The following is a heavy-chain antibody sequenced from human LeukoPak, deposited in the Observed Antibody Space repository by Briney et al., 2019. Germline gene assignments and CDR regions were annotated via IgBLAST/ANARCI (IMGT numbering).Heavy chain of an antibody. CDR2: IYHSGST. V-gene: IGHV4-4*02. J-gene: IGHJ4*02. CDR3: ARKIVEGSGSSWYWPFDY. CDR1: GGFISSSNW. Sequence: PSGTLSLTRAVSGGFISSSNWWSWVRQAPGKGLEWIGEIYHSGSTNYNPSLKSRVTISVDKSKNQFSLKLSSVTAADTAVYYCARKIVEGSGSSWYWPFDYWGQGTLVTVSS. D-gene: IGHD6-13*01.